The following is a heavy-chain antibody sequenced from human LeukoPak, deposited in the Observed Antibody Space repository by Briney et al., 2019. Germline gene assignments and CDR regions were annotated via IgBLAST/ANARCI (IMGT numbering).Heavy chain of an antibody. Sequence: PGRSLRLSCAASGFTFSSFAMHWVRQAPGKGLEWVADIWYNGSNKYYAESVKGRFTISRDNSRNTLYLQMNSLRAEDTAVYYCSRGGYGDYNNWLDPWGQGTLVIVSS. CDR1: GFTFSSFA. CDR3: SRGGYGDYNNWLDP. CDR2: IWYNGSNK. D-gene: IGHD4-17*01. V-gene: IGHV3-33*01. J-gene: IGHJ5*02.